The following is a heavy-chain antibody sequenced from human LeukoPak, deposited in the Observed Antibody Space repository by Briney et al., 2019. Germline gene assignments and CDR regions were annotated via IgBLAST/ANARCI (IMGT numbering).Heavy chain of an antibody. CDR3: AELGITMIGGV. D-gene: IGHD3-10*02. J-gene: IGHJ6*04. V-gene: IGHV3-21*01. CDR2: ISSSSSYI. CDR1: GFTFSSYS. Sequence: GGSLRLSCAASGFTFSSYSMNWVRQAPGKGLEWVSSISSSSSYIYYADSVKGRFAISRDNAKNSLYLQMNSLGAEDTAVYYCAELGITMIGGVWGKGTTVTISS.